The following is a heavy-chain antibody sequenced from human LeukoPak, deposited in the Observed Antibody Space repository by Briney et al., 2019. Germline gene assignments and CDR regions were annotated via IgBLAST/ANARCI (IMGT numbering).Heavy chain of an antibody. J-gene: IGHJ4*02. Sequence: GGSLRLSCAASGFSFSSDWMTWVRQAPGKGLEWVAAIKTDGSEKYYGDSVKGRFTISRDNAKNSLYLEMNSLRAEDTAVYYCVRAVWFSFDFWGKGTLVSVSS. CDR2: IKTDGSEK. V-gene: IGHV3-7*04. CDR3: VRAVWFSFDF. D-gene: IGHD3-9*01. CDR1: GFSFSSDW.